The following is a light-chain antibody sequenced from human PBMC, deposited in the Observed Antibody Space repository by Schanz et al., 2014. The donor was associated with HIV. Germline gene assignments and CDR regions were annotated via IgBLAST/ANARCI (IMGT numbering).Light chain of an antibody. J-gene: IGLJ2*01. CDR1: SSNIGAGYD. CDR3: QSYDSGLSGIL. CDR2: GDN. Sequence: QSVLTQPPSVSGAPGQRVTISCTGSSSNIGAGYDVHWYKQLPETAPKLLIFGDNNRPSGVPDRYSGSKSDTSASLAITGLQAEDEADYYCQSYDSGLSGILFGGGTKLTVL. V-gene: IGLV1-40*01.